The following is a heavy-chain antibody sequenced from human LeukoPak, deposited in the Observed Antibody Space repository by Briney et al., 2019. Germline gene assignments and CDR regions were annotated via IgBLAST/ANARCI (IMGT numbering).Heavy chain of an antibody. CDR1: GFTFSSYA. Sequence: PGGSLRLSCAASGFTFSSYAMSWVRQAPGKGLEWVSAISGSGGSTYCADSVKGRFTISRDNSKNTLYLQMNSLRAEDTAVYYCAKASYDILTGPAEYDYWGQGTLVTVSS. D-gene: IGHD3-9*01. V-gene: IGHV3-23*01. CDR2: ISGSGGST. CDR3: AKASYDILTGPAEYDY. J-gene: IGHJ4*02.